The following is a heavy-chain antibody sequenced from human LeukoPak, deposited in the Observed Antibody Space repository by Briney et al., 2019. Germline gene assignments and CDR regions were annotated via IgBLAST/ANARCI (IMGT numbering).Heavy chain of an antibody. CDR3: ARTWFGVDY. CDR1: GGSISSGSYY. J-gene: IGHJ4*02. CDR2: IYTSGST. D-gene: IGHD3-10*01. Sequence: SETLSLTCTVSGGSISSGSYYWSWIRQPAGKGLEWIGRIYTSGSTNYNPSLKSRVTISVDTSKNQFSLKLSSVTAADTAVYYCARTWFGVDYWGQGTLVTVSP. V-gene: IGHV4-61*02.